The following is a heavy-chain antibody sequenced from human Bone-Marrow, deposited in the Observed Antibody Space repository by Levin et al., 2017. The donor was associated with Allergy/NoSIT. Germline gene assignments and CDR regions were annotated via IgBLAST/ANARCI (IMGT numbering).Heavy chain of an antibody. CDR1: GYTFTSYD. CDR3: ARAPGLRFLEWLSQYYYYYGMDV. Sequence: ASVKVSCKASGYTFTSYDINWVRQATGQGLEWMGWMNPNSGNTGYAQKFQGRVTMTRNTSISTAYMELSSLRSEDTAVYYCARAPGLRFLEWLSQYYYYYGMDVWGQGTTVTVSS. V-gene: IGHV1-8*01. CDR2: MNPNSGNT. D-gene: IGHD3-3*01. J-gene: IGHJ6*02.